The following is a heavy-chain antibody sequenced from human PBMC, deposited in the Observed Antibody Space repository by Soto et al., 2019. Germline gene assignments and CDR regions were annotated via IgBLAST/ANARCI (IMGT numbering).Heavy chain of an antibody. CDR2: IKSKTDGGTT. Sequence: GGSMRLSCAASGFTFSNAWMSWFRKDPGKGLEWVGRIKSKTDGGTTDYAAPVKGRFTISRDDSKNTLYLQMNSLKTEDTAVYYCTTDHPVADGAFDIWGQGIMVTVSS. D-gene: IGHD2-15*01. J-gene: IGHJ3*02. CDR1: GFTFSNAW. CDR3: TTDHPVADGAFDI. V-gene: IGHV3-15*01.